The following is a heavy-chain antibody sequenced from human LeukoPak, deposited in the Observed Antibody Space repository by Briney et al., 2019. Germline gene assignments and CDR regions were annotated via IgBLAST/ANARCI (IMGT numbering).Heavy chain of an antibody. Sequence: GASVKVSCKASGYTFTSYAMHWVRQAPGQRLEWMGWINAGNGSTKYSQKFQGRVTITRDTSASTAYMELSSLRSEDTAVYYCAKPTVAGPYYYYYGMDVWGQGTTVTVSS. D-gene: IGHD6-19*01. CDR1: GYTFTSYA. CDR2: INAGNGST. CDR3: AKPTVAGPYYYYYGMDV. J-gene: IGHJ6*02. V-gene: IGHV1-3*01.